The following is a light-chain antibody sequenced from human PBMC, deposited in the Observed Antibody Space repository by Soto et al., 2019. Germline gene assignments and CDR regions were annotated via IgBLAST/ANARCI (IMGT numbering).Light chain of an antibody. Sequence: DIQMTHAPSSLSASVVDIFTITCRTSQSIDSYLHWYQQKPGEAPKLLIFAASTLQSGVPSRFSGSGSGTDFTLSISSLQPEDFATYYCQQSYGGPRTFGQGTKVDIK. CDR3: QQSYGGPRT. J-gene: IGKJ1*01. V-gene: IGKV1-39*01. CDR1: QSIDSY. CDR2: AAS.